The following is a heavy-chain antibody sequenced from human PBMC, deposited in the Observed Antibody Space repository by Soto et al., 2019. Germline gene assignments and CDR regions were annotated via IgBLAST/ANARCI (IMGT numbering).Heavy chain of an antibody. CDR2: IYYSGST. CDR3: ARGKGGSEAFDI. V-gene: IGHV4-59*01. D-gene: IGHD2-15*01. J-gene: IGHJ3*02. CDR1: CGSISSYY. Sequence: SETLSLTCTVSCGSISSYYWSWIRQPPGKGLEWIGYIYYSGSTNYNPSLKSRVTISVDTSKNQFSLKLSSVTAADTAVYYCARGKGGSEAFDIWGQGTMVTVSS.